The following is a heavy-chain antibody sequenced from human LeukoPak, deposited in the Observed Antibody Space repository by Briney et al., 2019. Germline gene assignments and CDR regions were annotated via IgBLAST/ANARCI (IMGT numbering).Heavy chain of an antibody. CDR1: GFTFSSYS. J-gene: IGHJ4*02. Sequence: GGSLRLSCAASGFTFSSYSMNWVRQAPGKGLEWVSTISGTGGSTYYADSVKGRFTISRDNSKNTLYLQMNSLRAEDTAVYYCAKGGMYSSSSSYYFDYWGQGTLVTVSS. D-gene: IGHD6-6*01. CDR2: ISGTGGST. CDR3: AKGGMYSSSSSYYFDY. V-gene: IGHV3-23*01.